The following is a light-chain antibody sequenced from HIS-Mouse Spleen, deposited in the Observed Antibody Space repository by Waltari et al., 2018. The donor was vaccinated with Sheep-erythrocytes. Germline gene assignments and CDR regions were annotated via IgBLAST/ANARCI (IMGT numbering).Light chain of an antibody. V-gene: IGKV1-13*02. J-gene: IGKJ4*01. CDR1: QGISSA. Sequence: AIQLTQPPSSLSASVGDRVTITCRASQGISSALAWYQQKPGKAPKLLIYDASSLESGVPSRFSGSGSGTDFTLTISSLQPEDFATYYCQQSYSTPPLTFGGGTKVEIK. CDR2: DAS. CDR3: QQSYSTPPLT.